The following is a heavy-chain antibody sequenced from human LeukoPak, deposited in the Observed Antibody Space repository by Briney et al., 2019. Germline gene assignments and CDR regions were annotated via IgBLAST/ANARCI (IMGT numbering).Heavy chain of an antibody. Sequence: ASVKVSCKASGYTFTSYAMHWVRQAPGQRLEWMGWINAGNGNTKYSQKFQGRVTITRDTSASTAYMELSSLRSEDTAVYYCARTYYDFWGGYQYQNGMDVWGQGTTVTVSS. D-gene: IGHD3-3*01. V-gene: IGHV1-3*01. J-gene: IGHJ6*02. CDR2: INAGNGNT. CDR1: GYTFTSYA. CDR3: ARTYYDFWGGYQYQNGMDV.